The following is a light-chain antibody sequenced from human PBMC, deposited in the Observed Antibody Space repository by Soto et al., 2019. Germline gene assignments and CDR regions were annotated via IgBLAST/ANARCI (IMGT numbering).Light chain of an antibody. J-gene: IGKJ1*01. V-gene: IGKV1-39*01. CDR3: QPTYSAPPT. CDR1: QIISTY. CDR2: AAS. Sequence: DIQMTQSPSSLSASVGDRVTITCRASQIISTYLNWYQQRAGLAPRLLIYAASSLQSGVPPRFSGSGSGTDFTLTISSLQPEDFATYFCQPTYSAPPTFGQGTKVDIK.